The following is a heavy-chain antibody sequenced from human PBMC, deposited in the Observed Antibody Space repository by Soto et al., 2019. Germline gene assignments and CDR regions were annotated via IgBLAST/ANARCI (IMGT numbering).Heavy chain of an antibody. Sequence: EVQLVESGGGLAQPGGSLRLSCAASGFTFSSDAMDWVRQAPGKGLEYVSGISSNGIGTYYASSVKGRFTISRDNSRDTVYIQMASRRPEDMAVYYCARSARAYYYYMDVWGKGTTVTVS. V-gene: IGHV3-64*01. CDR3: ARSARAYYYYMDV. J-gene: IGHJ6*03. CDR2: ISSNGIGT. CDR1: GFTFSSDA. D-gene: IGHD6-6*01.